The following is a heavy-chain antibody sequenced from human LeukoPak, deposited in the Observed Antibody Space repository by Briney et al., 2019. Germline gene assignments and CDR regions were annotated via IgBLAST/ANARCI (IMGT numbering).Heavy chain of an antibody. D-gene: IGHD2-8*01. V-gene: IGHV1-2*02. CDR1: GYTFTDAY. J-gene: IGHJ4*02. CDR2: INPNSGGS. Sequence: ASVKVSCKASGYTFTDAYVHWVRQAPGQGLEWMGWINPNSGGSTQAQKFQGRVTMTRDTSISTAYMDLSRLRSDDTAVYYCARKGDCSKGVCSALDYWGQGTLVTVSS. CDR3: ARKGDCSKGVCSALDY.